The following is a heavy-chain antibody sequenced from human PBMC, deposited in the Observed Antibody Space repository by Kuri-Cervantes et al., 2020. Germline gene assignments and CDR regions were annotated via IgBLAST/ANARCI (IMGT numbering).Heavy chain of an antibody. CDR1: GFTFSNYA. CDR2: ISNSGGST. J-gene: IGHJ3*02. V-gene: IGHV3-23*01. CDR3: ANRRDAFDI. Sequence: GGSLRLSCAASGFTFSNYAMNWVRLAPGKGLEWVSGISNSGGSTYYADSVKGRFTISRDNSKNTLYLQMNSLRAEDTAVYYCANRRDAFDIWGQGTMVTVSS.